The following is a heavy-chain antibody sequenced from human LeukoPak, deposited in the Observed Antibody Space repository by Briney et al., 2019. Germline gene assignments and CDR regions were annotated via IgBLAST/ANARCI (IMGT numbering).Heavy chain of an antibody. CDR1: EFTFSSYW. Sequence: PGGSLRLSCAASEFTFSSYWMTWVRQAPGKGLEWVANIKPDGSEKDYLDSVKGRFTISRDNAKNSLYLQMNSLRAEDTAVYYCARDRGWYRLDFWGQGTLVTVYS. V-gene: IGHV3-7*01. J-gene: IGHJ4*02. CDR2: IKPDGSEK. CDR3: ARDRGWYRLDF. D-gene: IGHD6-19*01.